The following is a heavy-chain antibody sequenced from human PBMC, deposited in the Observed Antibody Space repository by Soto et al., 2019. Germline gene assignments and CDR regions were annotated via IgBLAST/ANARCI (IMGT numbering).Heavy chain of an antibody. CDR2: FDPEDGET. Sequence: GASVKVFCKVSGYTLTELSMHWVRKAPGKGLEWMGGFDPEDGETIYAQKFQGRVTMTEDTSTDTAYMGLSSLRSEDTAVYYCATVTRGPAIVVVPAAMADYYYYYMDFWGKGTTVTVSS. CDR1: GYTLTELS. D-gene: IGHD2-2*01. V-gene: IGHV1-24*01. CDR3: ATVTRGPAIVVVPAAMADYYYYYMDF. J-gene: IGHJ6*03.